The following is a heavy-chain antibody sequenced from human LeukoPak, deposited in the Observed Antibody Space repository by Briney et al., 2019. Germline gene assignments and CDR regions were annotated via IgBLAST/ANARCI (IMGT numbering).Heavy chain of an antibody. Sequence: RTSETPSLTCTVSGGSVSSYYWSWIRQPPGKGLEWIAYIHYSGSSYYNPFLKSRVTISVETSKNQFSLKLSSVTAADTAVYYCARRKGCSGGSCYGDTFDYWGQGTLVTVSS. CDR2: IHYSGSS. D-gene: IGHD2-15*01. CDR3: ARRKGCSGGSCYGDTFDY. CDR1: GGSVSSYY. J-gene: IGHJ4*02. V-gene: IGHV4-59*08.